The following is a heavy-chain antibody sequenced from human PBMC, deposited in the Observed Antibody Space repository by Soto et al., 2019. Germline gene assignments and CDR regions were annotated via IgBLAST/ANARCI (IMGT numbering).Heavy chain of an antibody. CDR2: ISSSSSYI. CDR1: GFTFSSYS. D-gene: IGHD6-19*01. J-gene: IGHJ6*02. CDR3: ARDPAYSSGWYDYYYYGMDV. Sequence: EVQLVESGGGLVKPGGSLRLSCAASGFTFSSYSMNWVRQAPGKGLEWVSSISSSSSYIYYADSVKGRFTISRDNAKNSXYXXMNSLRAEDTAVYYCARDPAYSSGWYDYYYYGMDVWGQGTTVTVSS. V-gene: IGHV3-21*01.